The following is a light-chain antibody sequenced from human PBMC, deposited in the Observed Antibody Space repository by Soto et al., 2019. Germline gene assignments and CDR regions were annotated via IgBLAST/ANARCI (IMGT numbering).Light chain of an antibody. V-gene: IGKV3-20*01. CDR2: GAS. CDR1: QSVSSSY. J-gene: IGKJ5*01. Sequence: EIVLTQSPDTLSLSPGERATLSCRASQSVSSSYLAWYQKRPGRAPRLLIYGASSRDTGIPDRFSGGGSVTEFTLTISSLQSEDFALYYCQQYEKWPPSITFGQGTRLEIK. CDR3: QQYEKWPPSIT.